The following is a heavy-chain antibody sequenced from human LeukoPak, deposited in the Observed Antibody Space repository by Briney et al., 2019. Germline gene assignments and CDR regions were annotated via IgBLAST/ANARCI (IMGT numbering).Heavy chain of an antibody. Sequence: PSETLSLTCTVSGGSISSYYWSWIRQPPGKGLEWIGEIYHSGSTNHNPSLKSRVTISVDKSKNQFSLKLSSVTAADTAVYYCAKTIAAAAPYYFDHWGQGTLVTVSP. CDR1: GGSISSYY. V-gene: IGHV4-59*12. CDR2: IYHSGST. D-gene: IGHD6-13*01. J-gene: IGHJ4*02. CDR3: AKTIAAAAPYYFDH.